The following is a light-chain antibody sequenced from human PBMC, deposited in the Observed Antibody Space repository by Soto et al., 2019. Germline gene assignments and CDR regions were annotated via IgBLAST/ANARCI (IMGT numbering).Light chain of an antibody. V-gene: IGKV3-15*01. CDR3: QPYNHWPLT. Sequence: MKQSPGTVSVSRVEGASLCFRASQGIGDTLAWYQHTPGQTPRLLIYDTSTRATGVPTRFSGSRSGAEFTLTINRLQSADSAVYYCQPYNHWPLTFGGGTKVDIK. CDR1: QGIGDT. CDR2: DTS. J-gene: IGKJ4*01.